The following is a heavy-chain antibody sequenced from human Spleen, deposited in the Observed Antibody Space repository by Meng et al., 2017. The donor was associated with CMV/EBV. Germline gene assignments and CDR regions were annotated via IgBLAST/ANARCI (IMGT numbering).Heavy chain of an antibody. CDR2: ISSSSSYI. CDR1: GFTFSSYS. D-gene: IGHD5-12*01. V-gene: IGHV3-21*01. Sequence: EVQLVESGGXLVKPGXSSRLSCAASGFTFSSYSMNWVRQAPGKGLEWVSSISSSSSYIYYADSVKGRFTISRDNAKNSLYLQMNSLRAEDTAVYYCARGGYSGYFNDYWGQGTMVTVSS. J-gene: IGHJ4*02. CDR3: ARGGYSGYFNDY.